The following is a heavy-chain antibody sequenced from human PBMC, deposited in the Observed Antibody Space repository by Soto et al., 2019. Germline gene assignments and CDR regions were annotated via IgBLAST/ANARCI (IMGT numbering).Heavy chain of an antibody. J-gene: IGHJ5*02. CDR2: IYYGGST. V-gene: IGHV4-31*03. CDR3: ARSIDH. Sequence: QVQLQESGPGLVKPSQTLSLTCTVSGGSISSGGYYWSWIRQHPGKGLAWIVYIYYGGSTYYNPALKSRVTIAVDTTKNHIYLKLRSVTAAAAAVYYGARSIDHWCQGTLVTVSS. CDR1: GGSISSGGYY.